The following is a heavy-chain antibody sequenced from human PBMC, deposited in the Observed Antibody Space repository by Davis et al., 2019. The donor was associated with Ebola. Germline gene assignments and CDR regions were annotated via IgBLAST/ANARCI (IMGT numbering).Heavy chain of an antibody. CDR3: AANIVVVPAAIPRGYYYYGMDV. CDR2: IYYSGST. J-gene: IGHJ6*02. CDR1: GGSFSGYY. Sequence: SETLSLTCAVYGGSFSGYYWSWIRQPPGKGLEWIGYIYYSGSTYYNPSLKSRVTISVDTSKNQFSLKLSSVTAADTAVYYCAANIVVVPAAIPRGYYYYGMDVWGQGTTVTVSS. D-gene: IGHD2-2*01. V-gene: IGHV4-59*06.